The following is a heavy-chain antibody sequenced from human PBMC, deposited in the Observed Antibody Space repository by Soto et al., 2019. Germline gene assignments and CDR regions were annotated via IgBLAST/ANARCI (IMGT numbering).Heavy chain of an antibody. CDR1: GFTFSSYG. J-gene: IGHJ4*02. CDR2: IWYDGSNK. CDR3: ARDATMVRGAPFAPGPG. Sequence: QVQLVESGGGVVQPGRSLRLSCAASGFTFSSYGMHWVRQAPGKGLEWVAVIWYDGSNKYYADSVKGRFTISRDNSKNTLYLQMNSLRAEDTAVYYCARDATMVRGAPFAPGPGWGQGTLVTVSS. D-gene: IGHD3-10*01. V-gene: IGHV3-33*01.